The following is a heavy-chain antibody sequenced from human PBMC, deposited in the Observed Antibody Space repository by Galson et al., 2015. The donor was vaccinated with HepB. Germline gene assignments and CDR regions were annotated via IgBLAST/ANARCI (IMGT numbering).Heavy chain of an antibody. Sequence: SLRLSCAASGFTFSSYGMHWVRQAPGKGLEWVAVIWYDGSNKYYADSVKGRFTISRDNSKNTLYLQMNSLRAEDTAVYYCARDSQPLYSGSRFDYWGQGTLVTVSS. CDR3: ARDSQPLYSGSRFDY. D-gene: IGHD1-26*01. CDR2: IWYDGSNK. J-gene: IGHJ4*02. CDR1: GFTFSSYG. V-gene: IGHV3-33*08.